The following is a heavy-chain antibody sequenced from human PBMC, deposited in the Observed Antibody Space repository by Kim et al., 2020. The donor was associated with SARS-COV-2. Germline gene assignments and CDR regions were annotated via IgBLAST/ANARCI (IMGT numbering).Heavy chain of an antibody. D-gene: IGHD4-17*01. CDR3: ARDPNPNYGDYEGSVY. V-gene: IGHV3-21*01. CDR2: ISSSSSYI. J-gene: IGHJ4*02. Sequence: GSLRLSCAASGFTFSSYSMNWVRQAPGKGLEWVSSISSSSSYIYYADSVKGRFTISRDNAKNSLYLQMNSLRAEDTAVYYCARDPNPNYGDYEGSVYWGQGTLVTVSS. CDR1: GFTFSSYS.